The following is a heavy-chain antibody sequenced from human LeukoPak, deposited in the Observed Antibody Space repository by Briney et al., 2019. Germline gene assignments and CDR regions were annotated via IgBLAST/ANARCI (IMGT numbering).Heavy chain of an antibody. Sequence: PGGSLRLSCAASGFTFSGFGMHWVRQAPGKGLEWVAVISYDGTNKYYADSLKGRFTISRDNSKNTLYLQMNSLRAEDTAVYYCAKDRYYYDTSGQLPDYWGQGTLVTVSA. J-gene: IGHJ4*02. CDR2: ISYDGTNK. V-gene: IGHV3-30*18. CDR3: AKDRYYYDTSGQLPDY. D-gene: IGHD3-22*01. CDR1: GFTFSGFG.